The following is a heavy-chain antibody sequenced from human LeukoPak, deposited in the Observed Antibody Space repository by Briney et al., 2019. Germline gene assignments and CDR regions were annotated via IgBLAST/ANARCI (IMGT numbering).Heavy chain of an antibody. J-gene: IGHJ4*02. V-gene: IGHV1-69*13. D-gene: IGHD3-22*01. Sequence: SVKASCKASGGTFSSYAISWVRQAPGQGLEWMGGIIPIFGTANYAQKFQGRVTIIADESMGTAYMDLSSLRSNDTAVYFCARAPLGPGFYYESTGYYYFDCWGQGSLVTVSS. CDR1: GGTFSSYA. CDR3: ARAPLGPGFYYESTGYYYFDC. CDR2: IIPIFGTA.